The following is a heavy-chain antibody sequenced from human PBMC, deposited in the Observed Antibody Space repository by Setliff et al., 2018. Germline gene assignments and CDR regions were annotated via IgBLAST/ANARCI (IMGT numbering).Heavy chain of an antibody. CDR1: GGSISSHY. J-gene: IGHJ4*02. Sequence: SETLSLTCAVSGGSISSHYWSWIRQPPGKGLEWIGYIYYSGTTTYSPSLRSRVTISLDKPNNQFSLHLTSVTAADTAIYYCARYTGGYYYFDSWGQGTLVTVPS. V-gene: IGHV4-59*11. CDR2: IYYSGTT. CDR3: ARYTGGYYYFDS. D-gene: IGHD2-8*02.